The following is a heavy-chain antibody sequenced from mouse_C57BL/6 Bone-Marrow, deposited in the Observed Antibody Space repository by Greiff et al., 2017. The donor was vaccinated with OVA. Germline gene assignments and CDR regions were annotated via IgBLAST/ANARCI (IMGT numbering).Heavy chain of an antibody. D-gene: IGHD2-3*01. CDR1: GYSITSGYY. CDR2: ISYDGSN. J-gene: IGHJ2*01. Sequence: EVQLQESGPGLVKPSQSLSLTCSVTGYSITSGYYWNWIRQFPGNKLEWMGYISYDGSNNYNPSLKNRISITRDTSKNQFFLKLNSVTTEDTATYYGARERVYDRYYFDYWGQGTTLTVSS. V-gene: IGHV3-6*01. CDR3: ARERVYDRYYFDY.